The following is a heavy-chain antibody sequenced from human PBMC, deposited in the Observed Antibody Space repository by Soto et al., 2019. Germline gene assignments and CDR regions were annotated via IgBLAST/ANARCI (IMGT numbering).Heavy chain of an antibody. V-gene: IGHV4-59*01. D-gene: IGHD1-7*01. J-gene: IGHJ4*02. CDR2: IYYSGST. CDR1: GGSFSGYY. Sequence: SETLSLTCAVYGGSFSGYYWSWIRRPPGKGLEWIGFIYYSGSTNYNPSLKSRVTISVDTSKNQFSLKLSSVTAADTAVYYCAREKTTIGDFDYWGQGTLVTVSS. CDR3: AREKTTIGDFDY.